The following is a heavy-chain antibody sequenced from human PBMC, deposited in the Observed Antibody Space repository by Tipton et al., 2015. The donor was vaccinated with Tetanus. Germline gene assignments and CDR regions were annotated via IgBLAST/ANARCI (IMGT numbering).Heavy chain of an antibody. V-gene: IGHV1-46*04. Sequence: QSGPEVKKPGASVKLSCKTSGYTFTQYYLHWVRQAPGQGLEWMGMIYPSDGSTSYAEKLQGRVTMTRDTPTSTVYMEMSSLRSEDTAVYYCARDRGAFDYWGQGTKVTVSS. D-gene: IGHD3-10*01. CDR3: ARDRGAFDY. J-gene: IGHJ3*01. CDR2: IYPSDGST. CDR1: GYTFTQYY.